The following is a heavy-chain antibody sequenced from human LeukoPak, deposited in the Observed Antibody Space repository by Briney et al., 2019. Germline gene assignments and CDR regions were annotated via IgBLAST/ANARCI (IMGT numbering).Heavy chain of an antibody. V-gene: IGHV1-8*01. CDR1: GYTFTSYD. CDR3: ARRITIFGVVITLGY. Sequence: ASVKVSCKASGYTFTSYDINWVRQATGQGLEWMGWMNPNSGNTGYAQKFQGRVTMTRNTSISTAYMGLSSLRSEDTAVYYCARRITIFGVVITLGYWGQGTLVTVSS. J-gene: IGHJ4*02. D-gene: IGHD3-3*01. CDR2: MNPNSGNT.